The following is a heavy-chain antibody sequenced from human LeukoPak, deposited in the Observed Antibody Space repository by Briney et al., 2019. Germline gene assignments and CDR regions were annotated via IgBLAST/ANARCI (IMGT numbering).Heavy chain of an antibody. CDR3: ARENSGSYREFDY. CDR1: GGSISSYN. CDR2: IYPSGST. Sequence: SETLSLTCTVSGGSISSYNWTWIRQPAGKGPEWIGRIYPSGSTNYNPSLKSRVTMSVDTSKNQFSLKLSSVTAADTAVYYCARENSGSYREFDYWGQGTLVTVSS. D-gene: IGHD1-26*01. V-gene: IGHV4-4*07. J-gene: IGHJ4*02.